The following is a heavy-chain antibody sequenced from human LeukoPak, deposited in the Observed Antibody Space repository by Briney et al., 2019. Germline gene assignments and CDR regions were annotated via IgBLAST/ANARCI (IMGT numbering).Heavy chain of an antibody. V-gene: IGHV3-33*08. Sequence: GGSLRRSCAASGFTFSSYGLSWVRQAPGKGLEWVAVIWYDGSNEHYADSVRGRFTISRDNSKNTVYLQMNRLRVDDTAVYYCARSVLLPDYWGQGTLVTVSS. CDR1: GFTFSSYG. D-gene: IGHD2-15*01. J-gene: IGHJ4*02. CDR2: IWYDGSNE. CDR3: ARSVLLPDY.